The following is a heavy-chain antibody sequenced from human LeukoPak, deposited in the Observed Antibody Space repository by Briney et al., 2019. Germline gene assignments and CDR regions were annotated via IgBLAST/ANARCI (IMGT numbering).Heavy chain of an antibody. J-gene: IGHJ4*02. V-gene: IGHV3-30*02. CDR2: IRYDGSNK. CDR3: AKGSGELFPDY. CDR1: GFTFSSYA. Sequence: PGGSLRLSCAASGFTFSSYAMSWVRQAPGKGLEWVAFIRYDGSNKYYADSVKGRFTISRDNSKNTLYLQMNSLRAEDTAVYYCAKGSGELFPDYWGQGTLVTVSS. D-gene: IGHD3-10*01.